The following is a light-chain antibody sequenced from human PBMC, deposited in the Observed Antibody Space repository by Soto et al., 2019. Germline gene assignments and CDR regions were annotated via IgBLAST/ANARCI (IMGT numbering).Light chain of an antibody. CDR1: QSINSF. CDR2: GAS. Sequence: EIVLTQSPGTLSLSPGEGATLSCRASQSINSFLAWYQQRRGQAPRLLIHGASNRATGIPDRFSGSGSGPDFTLTISKLEPEDFAVYYCQQYGGPPRTFGQGTKVYIK. J-gene: IGKJ1*01. V-gene: IGKV3-20*01. CDR3: QQYGGPPRT.